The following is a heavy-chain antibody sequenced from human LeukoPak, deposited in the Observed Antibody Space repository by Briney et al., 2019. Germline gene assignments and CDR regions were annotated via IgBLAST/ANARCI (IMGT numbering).Heavy chain of an antibody. CDR3: AKSLMYSSGWYYYYGMDV. D-gene: IGHD6-19*01. CDR1: GFTFSSYG. V-gene: IGHV3-30*18. Sequence: GGSLRLSCAASGFTFSSYGMHWVRQAPGKGLEWVAVISYDGSNKYYADSVKGRLTISRDNSKNTLYLQMNSLRAEDTAVYYCAKSLMYSSGWYYYYGMDVWGQGTTVTVSS. J-gene: IGHJ6*02. CDR2: ISYDGSNK.